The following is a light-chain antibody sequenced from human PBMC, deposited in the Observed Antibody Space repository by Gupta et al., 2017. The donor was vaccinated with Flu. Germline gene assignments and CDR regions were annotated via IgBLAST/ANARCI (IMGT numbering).Light chain of an antibody. CDR1: GLGSGS. J-gene: IGLJ3*02. V-gene: IGLV3-21*02. Sequence: SLVLPPPPSLSVAPGPTARFTCDRSGLGSGSMHWYQQRPGQAPVLVVYDDVHRPSGVPERFSGSDSGNTATLTISRVEAGDAADYYCQRWDSDADHAVFGGGTKLTVL. CDR2: DDV. CDR3: QRWDSDADHAV.